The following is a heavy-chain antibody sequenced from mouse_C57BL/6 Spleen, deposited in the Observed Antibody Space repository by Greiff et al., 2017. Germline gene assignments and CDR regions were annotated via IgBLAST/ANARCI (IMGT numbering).Heavy chain of an antibody. Sequence: VQLQQSGPELVKPGASVKISCKASGYAFSSSWMNWVKQRPGKGLEWIGRIYPGDGNTNYNGKFKGKATLTADKSSSTAYMQLSSLTSEDSAVYFCALITTVVAKNYFDYWGQGTTRTVSS. D-gene: IGHD1-1*01. J-gene: IGHJ2*01. CDR2: IYPGDGNT. CDR1: GYAFSSSW. CDR3: ALITTVVAKNYFDY. V-gene: IGHV1-82*01.